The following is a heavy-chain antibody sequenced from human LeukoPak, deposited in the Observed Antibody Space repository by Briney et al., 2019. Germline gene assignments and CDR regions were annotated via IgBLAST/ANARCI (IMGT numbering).Heavy chain of an antibody. Sequence: ASVKVSCKASGYTFTSYGINWVRQAPGQGLEWMGWISAYNGNTNYAQKLQGRVTMTTDTSTSTAYMELRSLRSDDTAVYYCARDTDYYDSSGYSFDYWGQGTLVTVSS. D-gene: IGHD3-22*01. CDR2: ISAYNGNT. CDR3: ARDTDYYDSSGYSFDY. J-gene: IGHJ4*02. V-gene: IGHV1-18*01. CDR1: GYTFTSYG.